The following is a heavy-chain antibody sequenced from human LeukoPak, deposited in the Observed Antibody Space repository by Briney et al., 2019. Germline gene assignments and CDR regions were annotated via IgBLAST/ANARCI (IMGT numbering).Heavy chain of an antibody. J-gene: IGHJ4*02. CDR3: AREDRVGGSLDS. CDR2: IRQEGIEK. Sequence: GGSLRLSCVTSGFSFSTHWMAWVRQAPGKGLEWVGNIRQEGIEKHSGDSTKGGFTISRENARNSLYLQMNSLRVEDTAVYYCAREDRVGGSLDSWGQGTLVTVSS. V-gene: IGHV3-7*01. D-gene: IGHD1-26*01. CDR1: GFSFSTHW.